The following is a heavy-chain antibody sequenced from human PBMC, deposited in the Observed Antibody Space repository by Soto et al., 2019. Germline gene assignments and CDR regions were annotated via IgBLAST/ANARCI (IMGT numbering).Heavy chain of an antibody. D-gene: IGHD6-6*01. J-gene: IGHJ4*02. CDR1: GGTFSSYA. CDR2: IIPIFGTA. CDR3: ARDPGLAARTSYFGY. V-gene: IGHV1-69*13. Sequence: SVKVSCKASGGTFSSYAISWVRQAPGQGLEWMGGIIPIFGTANYAQKFQGRVTITADESTSTAYMELSSLRSEDTAVYYCARDPGLAARTSYFGYRRQGTLVTACS.